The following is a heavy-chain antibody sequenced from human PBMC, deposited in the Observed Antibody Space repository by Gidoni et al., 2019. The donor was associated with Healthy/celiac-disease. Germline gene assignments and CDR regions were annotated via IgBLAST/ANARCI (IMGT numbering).Heavy chain of an antibody. Sequence: EVQLVESGGGLVKPGGSLRLSCADSGFPFSSYSMNWVRQAPGKGLDWVSSSSSSSSYIYYADSVKGRFTISRDNAKNSLYLQRNSLRAEDTAVYYCARVVVVVNPYYGMDVWGQGTTVTVSS. V-gene: IGHV3-21*01. D-gene: IGHD3-22*01. CDR1: GFPFSSYS. CDR3: ARVVVVVNPYYGMDV. J-gene: IGHJ6*02. CDR2: SSSSSSYI.